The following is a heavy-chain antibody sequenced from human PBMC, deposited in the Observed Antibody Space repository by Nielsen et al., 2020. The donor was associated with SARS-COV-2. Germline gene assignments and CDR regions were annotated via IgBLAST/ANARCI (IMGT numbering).Heavy chain of an antibody. J-gene: IGHJ4*02. V-gene: IGHV4-59*08. D-gene: IGHD3-22*01. CDR2: ISDSGNT. CDR1: GASISNFY. Sequence: SETLSLTCTVSGASISNFYWNWIRQPPGKGLEWIGYISDSGNTNYNPSLKSRLTISKDTSKNQFSLKLTSVTAADTAIYYCARHVSFYYDTSGYYFDSWGQGTLVTVAS. CDR3: ARHVSFYYDTSGYYFDS.